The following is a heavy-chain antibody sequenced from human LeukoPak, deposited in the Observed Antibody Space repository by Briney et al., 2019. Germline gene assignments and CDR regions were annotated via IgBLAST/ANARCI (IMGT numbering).Heavy chain of an antibody. J-gene: IGHJ4*02. CDR1: GFTFSSYA. CDR3: AKALPYGSGTYSVYYFDY. CDR2: ISGSGGST. Sequence: PGGSLRLSCAASGFTFSSYAMSWVRQAPGKGLEWVSAISGSGGSTYYADSVKGRFTISRDNSKNTLYLQMNSLRAEDTDVYYCAKALPYGSGTYSVYYFDYWGQGTLVTVSS. V-gene: IGHV3-23*01. D-gene: IGHD3-10*01.